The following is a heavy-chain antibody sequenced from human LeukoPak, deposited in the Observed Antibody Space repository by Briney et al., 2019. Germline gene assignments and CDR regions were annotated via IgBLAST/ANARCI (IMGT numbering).Heavy chain of an antibody. CDR1: GFTVSSDY. D-gene: IGHD3-10*01. Sequence: GGSLRLSCAASGFTVSSDYMSRVRQAPGKGLEGVSVIYSGGSTYYADSVKGRFTISRDNSKNTLYLQMNSLRAEDTAVYYCASGSGSYRTPYYYMDVWGTGTTVTVSS. CDR2: IYSGGST. V-gene: IGHV3-53*01. CDR3: ASGSGSYRTPYYYMDV. J-gene: IGHJ6*03.